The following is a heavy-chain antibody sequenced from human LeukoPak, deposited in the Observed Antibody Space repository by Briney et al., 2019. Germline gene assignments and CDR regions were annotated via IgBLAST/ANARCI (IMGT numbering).Heavy chain of an antibody. Sequence: GGSLRLSCAASGFNFNPYWMNWVRQAPGTGLVWVSRINSDGSITTYADSVKGRFTISRDNAKNTLYLQMNSLRAEDTAVYYCARVSTFGGTIGSLLDYWGQGALVTVSS. D-gene: IGHD3-16*02. CDR3: ARVSTFGGTIGSLLDY. J-gene: IGHJ4*02. CDR1: GFNFNPYW. V-gene: IGHV3-74*01. CDR2: INSDGSIT.